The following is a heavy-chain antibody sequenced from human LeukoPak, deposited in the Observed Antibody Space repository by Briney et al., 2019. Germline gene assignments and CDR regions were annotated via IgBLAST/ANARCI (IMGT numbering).Heavy chain of an antibody. CDR1: GFTFSDYA. V-gene: IGHV3-23*01. CDR3: AKAVAVALDY. Sequence: GGSLRLSCAASGFTFSDYAMSWVRQAPGKGLEWVSAISGSGISTYYSDSVKGRFTISRDNSKNTLYLQMNSLRAEDTAVYYCAKAVAVALDYWGQGTLATVSS. CDR2: ISGSGIST. J-gene: IGHJ4*02. D-gene: IGHD6-19*01.